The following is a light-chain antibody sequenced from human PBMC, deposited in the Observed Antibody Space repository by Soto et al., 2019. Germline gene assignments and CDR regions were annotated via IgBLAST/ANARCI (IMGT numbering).Light chain of an antibody. CDR2: KAS. Sequence: DIQMTQSPSTLSASVGDRVTITCRASQSISTWLAWYQQKPGKAPKLLIYKASSLESGVSSRFSGSGSGTDFTLTISSLQPDDFATYYCQQYDTSPPTFGQGTKVDIK. J-gene: IGKJ1*01. V-gene: IGKV1-5*03. CDR3: QQYDTSPPT. CDR1: QSISTW.